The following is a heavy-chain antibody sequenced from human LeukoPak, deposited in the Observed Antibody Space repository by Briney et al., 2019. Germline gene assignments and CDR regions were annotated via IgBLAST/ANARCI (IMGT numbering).Heavy chain of an antibody. CDR1: GFTFSSYA. V-gene: IGHV3-30-3*01. J-gene: IGHJ4*02. CDR2: ISYDGSNK. Sequence: PGRSLRLSCAASGFTFSSYAMHWVRQAPGKGLEWVAVISYDGSNKYYADSVKGRFTISRDNAKNSLYLQMNSLRAEDTAVYYCARDSFWGVRSPYYFDYWGQGTLVTVSS. D-gene: IGHD3-16*01. CDR3: ARDSFWGVRSPYYFDY.